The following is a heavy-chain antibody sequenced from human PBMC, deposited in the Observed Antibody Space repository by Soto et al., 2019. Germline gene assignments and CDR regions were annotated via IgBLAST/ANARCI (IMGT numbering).Heavy chain of an antibody. CDR3: ARAEGGYYLGDFDY. D-gene: IGHD3-22*01. CDR1: GFTFDDHG. V-gene: IGHV3-20*01. Sequence: EVQLVESGGGVVRPGGSLRLSCAASGFTFDDHGMSWVRQVPGKGLEWVSGINWNGGSTGYADSVKGRFTISRDNAKKSLYLQMNSLRAEDTALYHCARAEGGYYLGDFDYWGQGTLVTVSS. J-gene: IGHJ4*02. CDR2: INWNGGST.